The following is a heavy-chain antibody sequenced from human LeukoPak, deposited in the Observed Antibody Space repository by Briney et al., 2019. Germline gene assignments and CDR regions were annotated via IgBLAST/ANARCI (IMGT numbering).Heavy chain of an antibody. CDR1: GFTFSSYG. CDR3: AREFMVRGVMGVNY. D-gene: IGHD3-10*01. Sequence: GGSLRLSCAASGFTFSSYGMHWVGQAPGKGLEWVAVIWYDGSNKYYADSVKGRFTISRDNSKNTLYLQMNSLRAEDTAVYYCAREFMVRGVMGVNYWGQGTLVTVSS. V-gene: IGHV3-33*01. CDR2: IWYDGSNK. J-gene: IGHJ4*02.